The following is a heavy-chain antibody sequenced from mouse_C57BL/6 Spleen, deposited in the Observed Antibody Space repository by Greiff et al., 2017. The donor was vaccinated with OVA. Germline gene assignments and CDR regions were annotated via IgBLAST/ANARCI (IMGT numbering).Heavy chain of an antibody. J-gene: IGHJ1*03. CDR3: AKPAQYYGSSPRYFGV. CDR1: GFSLPSYG. CDR2: IWGDGST. V-gene: IGHV2-3*01. Sequence: VQLVESGPGLVAPSQRLSITCTVSGFSLPSYGVSWVRQTPGKGLEWLGVIWGDGSTNYHSALISRLSISTDNSKSQVFLKLNRLQTDDTATYYCAKPAQYYGSSPRYFGVWGTGTTVTVSS. D-gene: IGHD1-1*01.